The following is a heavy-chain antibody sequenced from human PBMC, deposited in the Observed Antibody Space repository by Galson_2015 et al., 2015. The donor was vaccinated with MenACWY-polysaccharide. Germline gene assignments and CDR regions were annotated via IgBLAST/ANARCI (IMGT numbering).Heavy chain of an antibody. V-gene: IGHV3-33*08. CDR2: IYYDGSDK. D-gene: IGHD2-21*02. Sequence: SLRLSCAASGFTFSSYAMHCVRQAPGKGLEWVAIIYYDGSDKYYADSVKGRFTISRDNSGNTLYLQMNSLRVEDTAIYYCASGRAPNGDASLTYFDYWGQGTLVTVSS. CDR1: GFTFSSYA. CDR3: ASGRAPNGDASLTYFDY. J-gene: IGHJ4*02.